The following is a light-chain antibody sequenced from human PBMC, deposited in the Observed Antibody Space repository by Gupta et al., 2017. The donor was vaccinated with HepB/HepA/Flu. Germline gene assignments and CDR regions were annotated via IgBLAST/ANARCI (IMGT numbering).Light chain of an antibody. V-gene: IGKV3-20*01. CDR1: QSVSSTY. J-gene: IGKJ1*01. CDR2: AAS. CDR3: YEDGSSPRT. Sequence: EIVLTQSPGTLSLSPGERVTLSYRASQSVSSTYLAWYQQKPGQAPRLLIHAASIRATRIPDRFSGSGSGTEFTLSMMRREPEDFGMYYCYEDGSSPRTFGQGTKVEIK.